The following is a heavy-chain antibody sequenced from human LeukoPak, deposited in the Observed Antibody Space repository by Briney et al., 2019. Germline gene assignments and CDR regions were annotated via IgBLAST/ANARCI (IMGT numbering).Heavy chain of an antibody. CDR2: IWFDGTNK. J-gene: IGHJ4*02. CDR3: ARDRGVAAHLDY. CDR1: GFTFSNYG. Sequence: GGSLRLSCAASGFTFSNYGMHWVRQAPGKGLEWVAVIWFDGTNKYYAESVRGQFTISRDNSKNTLYLQMSSLRAEDTAVYYCARDRGVAAHLDYWGQGTLVTVSS. V-gene: IGHV3-33*01. D-gene: IGHD5-12*01.